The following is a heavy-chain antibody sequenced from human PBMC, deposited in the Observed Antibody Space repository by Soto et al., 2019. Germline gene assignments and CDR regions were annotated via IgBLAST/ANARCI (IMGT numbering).Heavy chain of an antibody. J-gene: IGHJ5*02. Sequence: QVQLQESGPGLVKPSQTLTLTCTVSGGSISSGGYYWSWIRQHPGKGLEWIGYIYYSGSTYYNPSLKSRVTISVDTSKNQFSLKLSSVTAADTAVYYCARDKTSSVDAGGWFDPWGQGTLVTVSS. V-gene: IGHV4-31*03. CDR3: ARDKTSSVDAGGWFDP. CDR2: IYYSGST. CDR1: GGSISSGGYY. D-gene: IGHD6-25*01.